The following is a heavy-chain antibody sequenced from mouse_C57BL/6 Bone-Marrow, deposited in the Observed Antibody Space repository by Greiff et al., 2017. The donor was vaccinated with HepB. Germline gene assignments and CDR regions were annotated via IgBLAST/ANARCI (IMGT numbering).Heavy chain of an antibody. CDR3: TTGAY. CDR2: IDPENGDT. Sequence: VHVKQSGAELVRPGASVKLSCTASGFNIKDDYMHWVKQRPEQGLEWIGWIDPENGDTEYASKFQGKATITAETDSNTAYLQLSRLTSEDTAVYYSTTGAYWDQGTLVTVSA. J-gene: IGHJ3*01. CDR1: GFNIKDDY. V-gene: IGHV14-4*01.